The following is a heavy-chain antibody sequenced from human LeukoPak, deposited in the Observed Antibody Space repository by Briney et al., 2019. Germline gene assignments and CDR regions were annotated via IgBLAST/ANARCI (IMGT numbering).Heavy chain of an antibody. J-gene: IGHJ4*02. CDR1: GFTFSSYA. CDR2: VSGSGGST. Sequence: PGGSLRLSCAASGFTFSSYAMSWVRQAPGKGLEWVSAVSGSGGSTYYADSVKGRLTISRDNSKNTLYLQMDSLRAEDTAVYYCAKVRGNIAVAGTGFDYWGQGTLVTVSS. V-gene: IGHV3-23*01. CDR3: AKVRGNIAVAGTGFDY. D-gene: IGHD6-19*01.